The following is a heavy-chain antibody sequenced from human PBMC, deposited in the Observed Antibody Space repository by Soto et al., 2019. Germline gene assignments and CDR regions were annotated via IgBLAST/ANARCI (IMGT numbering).Heavy chain of an antibody. CDR3: TRYYYASSGYYVY. V-gene: IGHV3-49*03. CDR1: GFNFGNYA. CDR2: IRSETYGGTP. Sequence: PGGSLRLSCTGSGFNFGNYAMSWLRQAPGKGPEWVGFIRSETYGGTPDYAASLRGRFTISRDDSKSIAYLEINSLQTDDTAVYYCTRYYYASSGYYVYWGQGTLVT. J-gene: IGHJ4*02. D-gene: IGHD3-22*01.